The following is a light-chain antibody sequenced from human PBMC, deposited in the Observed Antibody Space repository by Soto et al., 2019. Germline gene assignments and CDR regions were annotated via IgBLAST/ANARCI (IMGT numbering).Light chain of an antibody. J-gene: IGKJ1*01. Sequence: EIVLTQSPGTLSLSPGERATLSCRASQSVSSSYLAWYQQKPGQAPRPLIYGAPSRATGIPDRFSGSGSGTDFTLTISRLEPEDFAVYYCQQYGSSPRTFGQGTKVDIK. CDR1: QSVSSSY. CDR3: QQYGSSPRT. CDR2: GAP. V-gene: IGKV3-20*01.